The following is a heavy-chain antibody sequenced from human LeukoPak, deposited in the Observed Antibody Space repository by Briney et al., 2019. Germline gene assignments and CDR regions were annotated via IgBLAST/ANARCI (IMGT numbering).Heavy chain of an antibody. Sequence: SQTLSLTCTVSGGSISSGSYYWSWIRQPAGKGLEWIGRIYTSGSTNYNPSLKSRVTISVDTSKNQFSLKLSSVTAADTAVYYCASSKYGSGSYYYSGMDVWGQGTTVTVSS. CDR3: ASSKYGSGSYYYSGMDV. CDR2: IYTSGST. V-gene: IGHV4-61*02. J-gene: IGHJ6*02. CDR1: GGSISSGSYY. D-gene: IGHD3-10*01.